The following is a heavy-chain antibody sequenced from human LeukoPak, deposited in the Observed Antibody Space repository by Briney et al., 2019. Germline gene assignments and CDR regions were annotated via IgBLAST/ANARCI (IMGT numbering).Heavy chain of an antibody. CDR1: GYAFTGYY. CDR2: IGTVGDT. D-gene: IGHD6-19*01. J-gene: IGHJ2*01. CDR3: VREGYSSAWYNWFFDL. V-gene: IGHV3-13*01. Sequence: GASVKVSCKASGYAFTGYYMHWVRQAPGKGLEWVSAIGTVGDTYYPGSLKGRFTISRENAKNSLFLQMNSLTAGDTAVYYCVREGYSSAWYNWFFDLWGRGTLVTVSS.